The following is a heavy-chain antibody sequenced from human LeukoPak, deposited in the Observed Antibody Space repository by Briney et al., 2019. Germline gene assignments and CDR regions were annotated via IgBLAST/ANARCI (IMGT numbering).Heavy chain of an antibody. Sequence: PSQTLSLTCTVSAGSTSSYSWSWNRQPPGKGLEWIGYIYYIVSTNYNTSLKSEATLSVDTPKNQFSLELSSVSGADTAVYYCERGLYNWNYAVLSYFDFWGQGTLVTVSS. CDR1: AGSTSSYS. J-gene: IGHJ4*02. V-gene: IGHV4-59*01. CDR2: IYYIVST. CDR3: ERGLYNWNYAVLSYFDF. D-gene: IGHD1-7*01.